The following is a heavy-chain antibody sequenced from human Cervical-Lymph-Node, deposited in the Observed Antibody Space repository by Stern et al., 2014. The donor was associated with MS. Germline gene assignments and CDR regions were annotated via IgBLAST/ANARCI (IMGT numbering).Heavy chain of an antibody. CDR3: ARDMSDFWSDYGHNWFDP. CDR1: GYTFTKYL. Sequence: QVQLVQSGSELKKPGASVTVSCKASGYTFTKYLIHRVRQAPGQGLEWMGWINSNTGAPMYARDFAGRFVFSLDTSVNTAYLQISRLKTEDTAVYYCARDMSDFWSDYGHNWFDPWGQGTLVTVSS. J-gene: IGHJ5*02. CDR2: INSNTGAP. V-gene: IGHV7-4-1*02. D-gene: IGHD3-3*01.